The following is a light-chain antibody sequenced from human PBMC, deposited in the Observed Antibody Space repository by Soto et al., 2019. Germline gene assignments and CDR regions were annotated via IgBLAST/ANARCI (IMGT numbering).Light chain of an antibody. CDR2: GAS. CDR1: QSVGSD. Sequence: EIVMTQSPATLSVSPGERVTLSCRASQSVGSDLAWYLQKPGQAPSLLVYGASTRATGMPARFSGSGSGTDFTLTIISLQSADFAVYYCQQYNNWPQTFGQGTKLEIK. J-gene: IGKJ2*01. V-gene: IGKV3-15*01. CDR3: QQYNNWPQT.